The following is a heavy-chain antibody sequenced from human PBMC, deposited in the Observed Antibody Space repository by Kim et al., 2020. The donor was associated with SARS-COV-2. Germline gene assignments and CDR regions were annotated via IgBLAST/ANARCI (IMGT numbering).Heavy chain of an antibody. Sequence: YPSPVRGRFTISRDNSKNTLYLQMNSLTAEDTVIYYCAKRICGSGTYYFDYWAQGTLVTVSS. V-gene: IGHV3-23*01. J-gene: IGHJ4*02. CDR3: AKRICGSGTYYFDY. D-gene: IGHD3-10*01.